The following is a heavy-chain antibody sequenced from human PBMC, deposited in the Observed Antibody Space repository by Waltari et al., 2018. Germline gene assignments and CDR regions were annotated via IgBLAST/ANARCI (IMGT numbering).Heavy chain of an antibody. J-gene: IGHJ4*02. CDR1: GYTFSHKH. D-gene: IGHD1-1*01. V-gene: IGHV1-2*06. CDR3: VRENWYYDY. CDR2: IITNSGGT. Sequence: QVQLVQSGAEVKMPGASVKVSCKASGYTFSHKHVHWVRQAPGQGLQGMGRIITNSGGTDYAQEFQGRVTMTRDTSISTVYMELSSVRSDDTAVYYCVRENWYYDYWGQGTQVTVSS.